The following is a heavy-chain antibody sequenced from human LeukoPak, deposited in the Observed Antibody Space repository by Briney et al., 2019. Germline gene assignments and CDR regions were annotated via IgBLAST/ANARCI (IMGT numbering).Heavy chain of an antibody. Sequence: GGSLRLSCAASGFTISSYETNWVRQAPGKGLERVSYISSSGSTIYYADSVKGRFTISRDNAKNSLYLQMNSLRAEDTAVYYCAKKDRYSSGRAEYFQHWGQGTLVTVSS. CDR2: ISSSGSTI. J-gene: IGHJ1*01. CDR3: AKKDRYSSGRAEYFQH. V-gene: IGHV3-48*03. CDR1: GFTISSYE. D-gene: IGHD6-19*01.